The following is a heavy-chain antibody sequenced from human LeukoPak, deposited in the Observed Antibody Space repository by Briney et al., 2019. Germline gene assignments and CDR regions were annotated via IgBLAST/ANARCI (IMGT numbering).Heavy chain of an antibody. J-gene: IGHJ4*02. CDR3: AMDIWGDLYLDN. Sequence: SQTLSLTCGITGDSVSINRVAWNWIRQSPTRGLEWLGRTYYRSKWNHDYGVFVRGRITIYADTSKNEFHLHLNSVTPEDTAVYYCAMDIWGDLYLDNWGQGTLVTVSS. D-gene: IGHD7-27*01. CDR1: GDSVSINRVA. CDR2: TYYRSKWNH. V-gene: IGHV6-1*01.